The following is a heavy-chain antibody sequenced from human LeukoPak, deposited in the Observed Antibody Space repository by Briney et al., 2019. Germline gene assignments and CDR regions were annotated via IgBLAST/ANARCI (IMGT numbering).Heavy chain of an antibody. J-gene: IGHJ4*02. Sequence: ASVKVSCKASGYTFTGYYMHWVRQAPGQGLEWMGWINPNSGGTNYAQKFQGRLTMTRDTSISTAYMELSRLRSDDTAVYYCARDENTIFGVVIPYWGQGTLVTVSS. D-gene: IGHD3-3*01. CDR3: ARDENTIFGVVIPY. CDR1: GYTFTGYY. V-gene: IGHV1-2*02. CDR2: INPNSGGT.